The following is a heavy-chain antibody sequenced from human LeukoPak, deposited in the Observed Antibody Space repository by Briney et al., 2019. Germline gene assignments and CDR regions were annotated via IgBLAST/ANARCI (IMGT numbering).Heavy chain of an antibody. D-gene: IGHD3-3*01. CDR2: ISYDGSNK. Sequence: GGSLRLSCAASGFTFNNYAMSWVRQAPGKGLEWVAVISYDGSNKYYADSVKGRFTISRDNSKNTLYLQMNSLRAEDTAVYYCARDPQITIFGVVNPPWMDVWGKGTTVTVSS. J-gene: IGHJ6*04. V-gene: IGHV3-30-3*01. CDR3: ARDPQITIFGVVNPPWMDV. CDR1: GFTFNNYA.